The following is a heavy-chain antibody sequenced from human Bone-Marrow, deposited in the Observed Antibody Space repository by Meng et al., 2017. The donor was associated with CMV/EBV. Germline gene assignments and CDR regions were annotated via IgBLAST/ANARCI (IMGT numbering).Heavy chain of an antibody. CDR1: DGSISSSSYY. D-gene: IGHD1-26*01. V-gene: IGHV4-39*07. CDR2: IYYSGSI. Sequence: ESLKISCTVSDGSISSSSYYWGWIRQPPGKGLEWIGSIYYSGSIYYSPSLQSRVTISVDTSKNQFSLKLNSVTAADTAVYYCARDRSWRGTWYFDFWGQGTLVTVSS. CDR3: ARDRSWRGTWYFDF. J-gene: IGHJ4*02.